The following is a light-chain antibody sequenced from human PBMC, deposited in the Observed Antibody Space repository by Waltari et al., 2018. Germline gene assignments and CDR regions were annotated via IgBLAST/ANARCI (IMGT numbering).Light chain of an antibody. CDR2: EDT. CDR3: YSTDSSGNHRV. CDR1: DLPNKH. Sequence: SYELTQPPSVSVSPGQTARITCSGDDLPNKHPYWYQQKPGQAPVVVIYEDTKRPSGIPERFSGSSSGTMATFTISGAQVEDEADYYCYSTDSSGNHRVFGRGTKLTVL. J-gene: IGLJ3*02. V-gene: IGLV3-10*01.